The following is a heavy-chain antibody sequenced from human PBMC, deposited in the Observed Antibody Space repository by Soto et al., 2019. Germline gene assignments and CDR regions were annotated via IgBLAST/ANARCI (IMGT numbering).Heavy chain of an antibody. J-gene: IGHJ4*02. D-gene: IGHD3-10*01. V-gene: IGHV3-23*01. Sequence: LRLSCTASGFTFSNYAMNWVRQGPGKGLEWVSTVSGSGDNTYYTDSVQGRFTISRDNSKNTVYLEMNSLRADDTAIFYCAKVLWFGQYSFLFDFWGRGALVTVSS. CDR2: VSGSGDNT. CDR3: AKVLWFGQYSFLFDF. CDR1: GFTFSNYA.